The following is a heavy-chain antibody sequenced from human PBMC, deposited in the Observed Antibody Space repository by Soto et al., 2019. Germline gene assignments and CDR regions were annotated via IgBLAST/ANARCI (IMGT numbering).Heavy chain of an antibody. Sequence: QVQLQESGPGLVKPSQTLSLTCTVSGGSISSGGYYWSWIRQHPGKGLEWIGYIYYSGSTYYNPSLKSRVTISVDTSKNQFSLKLSSVTAADTAVYYCARGDLDCYGRPYYFDYWGQGTLVTVSS. CDR1: GGSISSGGYY. CDR2: IYYSGST. J-gene: IGHJ4*02. CDR3: ARGDLDCYGRPYYFDY. D-gene: IGHD2-21*02. V-gene: IGHV4-31*03.